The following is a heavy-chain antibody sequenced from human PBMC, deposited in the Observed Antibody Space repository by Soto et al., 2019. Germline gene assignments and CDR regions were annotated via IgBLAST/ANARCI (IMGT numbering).Heavy chain of an antibody. CDR2: MNPNSGNT. CDR3: ARGLGGGSFHDDFGI. V-gene: IGHV1-8*01. D-gene: IGHD2-15*01. CDR1: GYTFTSYD. Sequence: QVQLVQSGAEVKKPAASVKVSCTASGYTFTSYDINWVRQATGQGLEWMGWMNPNSGNTGYAQKFQGRVTMTSNTSKSTAYMELSSVRCEDTAVYYCARGLGGGSFHDDFGIWGQGTMVTVSS. J-gene: IGHJ3*02.